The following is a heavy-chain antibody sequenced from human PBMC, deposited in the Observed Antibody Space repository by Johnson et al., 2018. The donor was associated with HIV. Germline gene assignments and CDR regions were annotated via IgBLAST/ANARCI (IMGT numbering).Heavy chain of an antibody. CDR2: ISWNSGSI. D-gene: IGHD6-6*01. V-gene: IGHV3-20*04. CDR1: GFTFDDYG. Sequence: MQLVESGGGVVQPGTSLILSCAASGFTFDDYGMSWVRQAPGKGLEWVSGISWNSGSIGYADSVKGRFTISRDNAKTTVYLQMNSLRVEDTAVYYCARATYSNSKAHAFDIWGQGTMVTVSS. J-gene: IGHJ3*02. CDR3: ARATYSNSKAHAFDI.